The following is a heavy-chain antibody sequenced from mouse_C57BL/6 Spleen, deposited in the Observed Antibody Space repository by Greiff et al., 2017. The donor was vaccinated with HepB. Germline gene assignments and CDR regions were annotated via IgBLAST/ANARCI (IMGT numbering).Heavy chain of an antibody. J-gene: IGHJ4*01. Sequence: DVKLVESGGDLVKPGGSLKLSCAASGFTFSSYGMSWVRQTPDKRLEWVATISSGGSYTYYPDSVKGRFTISRDNAKNTLYLQMSSLKSEDTAMYYCARQGLYDGPYYYAMDYWGQGTSVTVSS. CDR2: ISSGGSYT. V-gene: IGHV5-6*02. D-gene: IGHD2-3*01. CDR3: ARQGLYDGPYYYAMDY. CDR1: GFTFSSYG.